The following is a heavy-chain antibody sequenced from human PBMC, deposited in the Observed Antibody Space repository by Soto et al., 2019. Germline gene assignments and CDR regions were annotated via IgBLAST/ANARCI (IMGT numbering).Heavy chain of an antibody. J-gene: IGHJ4*02. Sequence: HPGGSLRLSCAASGFTFSSYPMNWVRQAPGKGLQWVSHISTDSSGIYYADSVKGRFTISRDNAKNSLYLQMNSLRDDDTAVYYCVRDVGHSFNWGQGTLVTVSS. D-gene: IGHD2-15*01. CDR3: VRDVGHSFN. CDR1: GFTFSSYP. V-gene: IGHV3-48*02. CDR2: ISTDSSGI.